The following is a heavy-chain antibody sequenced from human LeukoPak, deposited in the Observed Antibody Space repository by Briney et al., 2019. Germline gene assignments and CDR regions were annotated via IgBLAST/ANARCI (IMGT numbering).Heavy chain of an antibody. CDR2: ISSSSSYI. D-gene: IGHD3-22*01. CDR1: GFTFSSYS. Sequence: GGSLRLSCAASGFTFSSYSMNWVRQAPGKGLEWVSSISSSSSYIYYADSVKGRFTISRDNAKNSLYLQMNSLRAEDTAVHYCARGYYYDSSGYVNYYYYGMDVWGQGTTVTVSS. J-gene: IGHJ6*02. V-gene: IGHV3-21*01. CDR3: ARGYYYDSSGYVNYYYYGMDV.